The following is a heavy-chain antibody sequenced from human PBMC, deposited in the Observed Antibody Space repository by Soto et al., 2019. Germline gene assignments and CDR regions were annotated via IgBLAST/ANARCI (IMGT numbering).Heavy chain of an antibody. Sequence: SETVSLTCTVSVGSISSYYWSWIRQPPGKGLEWIGYIYYSGSTNYNPSLKSRVTISVDTSKNQFSLKLSSVTAADTAVYYCARGFMAGNGYYYYGMDVWGQGTTVTVSS. CDR3: ARGFMAGNGYYYYGMDV. D-gene: IGHD6-19*01. J-gene: IGHJ6*02. V-gene: IGHV4-59*01. CDR1: VGSISSYY. CDR2: IYYSGST.